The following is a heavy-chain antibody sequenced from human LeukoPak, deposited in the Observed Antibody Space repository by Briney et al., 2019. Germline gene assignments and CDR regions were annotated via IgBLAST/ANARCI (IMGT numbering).Heavy chain of an antibody. CDR2: TKSEIDGGTT. CDR3: TTGGDVIVTGTRAFDI. CDR1: YFTFTNTW. D-gene: IGHD1-7*01. J-gene: IGHJ3*02. Sequence: GGSLRLSCTASYFTFTNTWMNWVRQAPGKGLEWVGRTKSEIDGGTTDYAAPVQGRFTISRDDSQATLYLQMNSLKTEDTAVYYCTTGGDVIVTGTRAFDIWGQGTMVTVSS. V-gene: IGHV3-15*07.